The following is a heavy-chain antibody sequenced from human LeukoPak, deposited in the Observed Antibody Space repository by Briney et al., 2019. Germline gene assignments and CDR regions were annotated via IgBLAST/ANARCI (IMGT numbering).Heavy chain of an antibody. J-gene: IGHJ4*02. D-gene: IGHD4-11*01. V-gene: IGHV3-48*01. CDR3: ARDGGEYSNYADY. CDR1: GFTFSSYW. Sequence: GGSLRLSCAASGFTFSSYWMHWVRQAPGKGLEWVAYINGGGSPIYYADSVKGRFTISRDNAKNSLYLQMNSLRAEDTAVYYCARDGGEYSNYADYWGQGTLVTVSS. CDR2: INGGGSPI.